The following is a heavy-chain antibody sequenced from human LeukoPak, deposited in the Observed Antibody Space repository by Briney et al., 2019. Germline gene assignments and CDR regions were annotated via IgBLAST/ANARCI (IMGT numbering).Heavy chain of an antibody. J-gene: IGHJ4*02. CDR2: INQDGTEK. CDR1: GFPFSTYW. V-gene: IGHV3-7*01. CDR3: AKVAKYYYGPETYYFFEQ. D-gene: IGHD3-10*01. Sequence: GGSLRLSCAASGFPFSTYWMSWVRQAPGKGLEWVANINQDGTEKYYVDSVKGRFTISRDYAKNSLYLQMNSLSVEDTAVYYCAKVAKYYYGPETYYFFEQWGQGTPVTASS.